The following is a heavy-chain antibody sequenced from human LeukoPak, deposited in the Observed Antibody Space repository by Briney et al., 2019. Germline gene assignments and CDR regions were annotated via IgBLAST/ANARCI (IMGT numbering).Heavy chain of an antibody. CDR1: GFTFSSYS. J-gene: IGHJ4*02. CDR3: ARDLSPRGGLYYFVY. CDR2: ISSSSSYI. D-gene: IGHD3-16*01. Sequence: GGSLRLSCAASGFTFSSYSMNWVRQAPGKGLEWVSSISSSSSYIYYADSVKGRFTISRDNAKNSLYLQMNSLRAEDTAVYYCARDLSPRGGLYYFVYWGQGTLVTVSS. V-gene: IGHV3-21*01.